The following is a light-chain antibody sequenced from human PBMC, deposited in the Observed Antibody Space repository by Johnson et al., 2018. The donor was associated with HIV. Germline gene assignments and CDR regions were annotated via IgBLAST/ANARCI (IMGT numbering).Light chain of an antibody. Sequence: QSVLTQPPSVSAAPGQKVTISCSGSSSNIGNNYVSWYQQLPGTAPKLLIYDNNKRPSGIPDRFSGSKSGTSATLAIPGLHTGDEADYYCATWDRSLTAGGVFGTGTKVTVL. V-gene: IGLV1-51*01. CDR1: SSNIGNNY. CDR3: ATWDRSLTAGGV. J-gene: IGLJ1*01. CDR2: DNN.